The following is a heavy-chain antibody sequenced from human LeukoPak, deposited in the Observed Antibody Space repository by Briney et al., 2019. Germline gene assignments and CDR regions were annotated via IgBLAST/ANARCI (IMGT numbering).Heavy chain of an antibody. D-gene: IGHD3-10*01. CDR2: IYHSGST. V-gene: IGHV4-4*02. CDR1: GGSISSSNW. Sequence: PSGTLSLTCAVSGGSISSSNWWSWVRQPPGKGLEWIGEIYHSGSTNYNPSLKSRVTISVDKSKNQFSLKLSSVTAADTAVYYCARDGITMVRGAETTYYYYYYGMDVWGQGTTVTVSS. J-gene: IGHJ6*02. CDR3: ARDGITMVRGAETTYYYYYYGMDV.